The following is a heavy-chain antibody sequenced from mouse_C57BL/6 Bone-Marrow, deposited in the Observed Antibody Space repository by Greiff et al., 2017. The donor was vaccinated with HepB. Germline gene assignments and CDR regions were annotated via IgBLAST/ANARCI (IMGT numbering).Heavy chain of an antibody. J-gene: IGHJ2*01. Sequence: EVQLQESGGGLVQPGGSMKLSCVASGFTFSNYWMNWVRQSPEKGLEWVAQIRLKSDNYATHYAESVKGRFTISRDDSKSSVYLQMNNLRAEDTGIYYCTRYSNSYYFDYWGQGTTLTVSS. CDR2: IRLKSDNYAT. V-gene: IGHV6-3*01. D-gene: IGHD2-5*01. CDR1: GFTFSNYW. CDR3: TRYSNSYYFDY.